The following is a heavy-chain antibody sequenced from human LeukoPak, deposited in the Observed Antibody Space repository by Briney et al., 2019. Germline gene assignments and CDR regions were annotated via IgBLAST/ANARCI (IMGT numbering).Heavy chain of an antibody. CDR3: ARALEWLPKFDY. Sequence: SQTLSLTCTVSGGSISSGGYYWSWIRQHPGKCLEWIGYIYYSGSTYYNPSLKSRVTISVDTSKNQFSLKLSSVTAADTAVYYCARALEWLPKFDYWGQGTLVTVSS. CDR1: GGSISSGGYY. J-gene: IGHJ4*02. CDR2: IYYSGST. V-gene: IGHV4-31*03. D-gene: IGHD3-3*01.